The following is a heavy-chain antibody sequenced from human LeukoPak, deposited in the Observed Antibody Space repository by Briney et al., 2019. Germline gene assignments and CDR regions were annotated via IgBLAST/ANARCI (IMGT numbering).Heavy chain of an antibody. Sequence: ASVKVSCKASGYTFTSYGISWVRQAPGQGLEWMGWISGYNGNTNYAQKLQGRVTMTTDTSTSTAYMELRSLRSDDTAVYYCARTENSSSWYWYYYYYMDVWGKGTTVTVSS. CDR2: ISGYNGNT. J-gene: IGHJ6*03. D-gene: IGHD6-13*01. CDR1: GYTFTSYG. CDR3: ARTENSSSWYWYYYYYMDV. V-gene: IGHV1-18*01.